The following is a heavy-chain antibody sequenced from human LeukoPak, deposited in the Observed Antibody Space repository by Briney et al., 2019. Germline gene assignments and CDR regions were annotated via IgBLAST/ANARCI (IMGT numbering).Heavy chain of an antibody. Sequence: SETLSLTCTVSGGSISSYYWSWIRQPAGKGLEWIGRIYTSGSTNYNPSLKSRVTMSVDTSKNQFSLKLSSVTAADTAVYYCAREYHYVWGSYRYPYYFDYWGQGTLVTVSS. CDR3: AREYHYVWGSYRYPYYFDY. D-gene: IGHD3-16*02. J-gene: IGHJ4*02. V-gene: IGHV4-4*07. CDR1: GGSISSYY. CDR2: IYTSGST.